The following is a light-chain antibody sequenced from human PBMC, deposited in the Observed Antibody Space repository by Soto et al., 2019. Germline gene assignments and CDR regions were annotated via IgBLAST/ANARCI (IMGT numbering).Light chain of an antibody. CDR2: EVS. CDR1: SNDVGDYNY. CDR3: SSYTTSSTEV. V-gene: IGLV2-14*01. J-gene: IGLJ1*01. Sequence: QSALTQPASVSGSPGQSITISCTGTSNDVGDYNYVSWYQQHPGNAPKLMIYEVSYPPSGVSDRFSGSKSGNTASLTISGLQAEDEADYYCSSYTTSSTEVFGIGTKLTVL.